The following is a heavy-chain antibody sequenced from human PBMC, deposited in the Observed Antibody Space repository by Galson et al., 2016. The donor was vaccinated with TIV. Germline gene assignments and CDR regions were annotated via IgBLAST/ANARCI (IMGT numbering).Heavy chain of an antibody. D-gene: IGHD6-13*01. J-gene: IGHJ2*01. V-gene: IGHV1-69*13. CDR2: IIPIFRSP. Sequence: SVKVSCKASGGIFRSNAINWVRQAPGQGLEWMGGIIPIFRSPNYAQRFQGRVTITADESTSTAFVELSSLRSDDTAVYYCARPSDSSWYFDLWGRGTPVIVSS. CDR3: ARPSDSSWYFDL. CDR1: GGIFRSNA.